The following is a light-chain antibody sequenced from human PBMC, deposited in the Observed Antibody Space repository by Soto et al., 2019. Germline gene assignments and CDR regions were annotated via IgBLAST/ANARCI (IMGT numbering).Light chain of an antibody. J-gene: IGLJ1*01. Sequence: QSALTQPASVSGSPGQSITISCTGTSSDVGGYNYVSWYQQNPGKAPKLMIYEVSNRPSGVSNRFSGSKSGNTASLTISGLQAEDEADYYCTSYRSTSTRYVFGTGTKVTAL. V-gene: IGLV2-14*01. CDR3: TSYRSTSTRYV. CDR2: EVS. CDR1: SSDVGGYNY.